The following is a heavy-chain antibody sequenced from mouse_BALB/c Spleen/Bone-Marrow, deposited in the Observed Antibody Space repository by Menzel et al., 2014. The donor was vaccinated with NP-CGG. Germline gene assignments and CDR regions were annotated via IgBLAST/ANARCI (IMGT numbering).Heavy chain of an antibody. V-gene: IGHV1-7*01. CDR3: ASPYGNYDAMDY. D-gene: IGHD2-1*01. Sequence: QVQLKQSGADLAKPGASVKMSCKASGYTFTSYWMHWVKQRPGQGLEWIGYINPSTGYTEYNQKFKDKATLTADKSSSTAYMQLSSLTSEDSAVYYCASPYGNYDAMDYWGQGTSVTVSS. CDR1: GYTFTSYW. J-gene: IGHJ4*01. CDR2: INPSTGYT.